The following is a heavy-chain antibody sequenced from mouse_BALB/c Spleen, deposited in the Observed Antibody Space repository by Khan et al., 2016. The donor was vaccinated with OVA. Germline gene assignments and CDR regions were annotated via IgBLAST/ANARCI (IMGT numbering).Heavy chain of an antibody. Sequence: QVQLQQSGAELVQPGASVKLSCQASGYTFTSYYMYWVKQRPGQGLEWIGEINPSNGGTNFNEKFKSKATLTVDKSSSTAYMQLSSLTSEDSAVYYCTRSGYGSFVYWGQGTRVTVSA. D-gene: IGHD2-2*01. CDR1: GYTFTSYY. J-gene: IGHJ3*01. V-gene: IGHV1S81*02. CDR3: TRSGYGSFVY. CDR2: INPSNGGT.